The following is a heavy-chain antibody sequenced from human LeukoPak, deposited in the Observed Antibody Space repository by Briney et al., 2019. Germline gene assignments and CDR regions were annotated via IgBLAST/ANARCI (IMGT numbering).Heavy chain of an antibody. V-gene: IGHV4-61*02. CDR2: IYTSGST. Sequence: PSETLSLTCTVSGGSITTGSCYWSWIRQPAGKGLEWIGRIYTSGSTNYNPSLKSRVTMSVDTSKNQFSLKLRSVTAADTAVYYCARSGYDSSGYVVKERGFDYWGQGTLVTVSS. CDR3: ARSGYDSSGYVVKERGFDY. J-gene: IGHJ4*02. CDR1: GGSITTGSCY. D-gene: IGHD3-22*01.